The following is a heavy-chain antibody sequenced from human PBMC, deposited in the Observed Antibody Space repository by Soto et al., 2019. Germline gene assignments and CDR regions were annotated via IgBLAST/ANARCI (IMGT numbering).Heavy chain of an antibody. V-gene: IGHV2-5*02. CDR1: GFSLSTNGVA. CDR2: IFWDDDA. D-gene: IGHD6-19*01. Sequence: QITLRESGPALVKPTQTLTLTCTFSGFSLSTNGVAVGWIRQPPGKALEWLALIFWDDDARYSPSLKSRLTITKATSKNQVVIIMTNMDPVDTGTYYCTHTSGHSSTGADNWGQGTQVTVSS. J-gene: IGHJ4*02. CDR3: THTSGHSSTGADN.